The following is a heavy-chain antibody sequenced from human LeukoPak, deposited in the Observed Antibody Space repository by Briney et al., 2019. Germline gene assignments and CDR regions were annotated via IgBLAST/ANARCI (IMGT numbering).Heavy chain of an antibody. V-gene: IGHV3-66*01. D-gene: IGHD4-17*01. Sequence: GGSLRLSCAASGFAFSSYAMSWVRQAPGKGLEWVSVIYSGGSTYYADSVKGRFTISRDNSKNTLYLQMNSLRAEDTAVFYCARDRAIDGDYGHATGANDYWGQGTLVTVSS. CDR2: IYSGGST. J-gene: IGHJ4*02. CDR3: ARDRAIDGDYGHATGANDY. CDR1: GFAFSSYA.